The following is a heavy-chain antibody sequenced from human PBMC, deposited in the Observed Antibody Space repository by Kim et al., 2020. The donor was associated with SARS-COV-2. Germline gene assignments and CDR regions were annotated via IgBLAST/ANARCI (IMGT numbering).Heavy chain of an antibody. V-gene: IGHV3-33*08. D-gene: IGHD7-27*01. CDR2: IWDDGSNK. CDR3: ASNLGPGGYYYYGMDV. CDR1: GFTFSIYG. Sequence: GGSLRLSCAASGFTFSIYGMHWVRQAPGKGLEWVAVIWDDGSNKYYADSVKGRFTISRDNSNNTLYLQMNSLRAEDTAAYYCASNLGPGGYYYYGMDVWGQGNTVTVSS. J-gene: IGHJ6*02.